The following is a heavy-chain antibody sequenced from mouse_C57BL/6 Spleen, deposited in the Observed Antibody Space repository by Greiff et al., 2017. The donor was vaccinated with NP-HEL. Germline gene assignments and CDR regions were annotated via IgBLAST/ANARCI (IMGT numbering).Heavy chain of an antibody. CDR3: ARSAGRYDEGAYFDY. CDR1: GYTFTSYW. D-gene: IGHD1-1*02. CDR2: INHSSGNN. Sequence: QVQLQQSGAELAKPGASVKLSCKASGYTFTSYWMHWVKQRPGQGLEWIGYINHSSGNNKYNQKFKDKATLTADKSSSTAYMQIISLTYEDSAVYYCARSAGRYDEGAYFDYWGQGTTLTVSS. J-gene: IGHJ2*01. V-gene: IGHV1-7*01.